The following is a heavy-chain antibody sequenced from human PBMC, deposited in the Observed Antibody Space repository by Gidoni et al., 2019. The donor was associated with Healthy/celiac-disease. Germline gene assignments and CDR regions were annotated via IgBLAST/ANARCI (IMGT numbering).Heavy chain of an antibody. CDR1: GFTFSSYG. J-gene: IGHJ3*02. CDR2: ISYDGSNK. V-gene: IGHV3-30*18. CDR3: AKVLMMFSGPRKEDAFDI. Sequence: QVQLVESGGGVVQPGRSLRLSCAAFGFTFSSYGMHWVRQAPGEGLEWVAVISYDGSNKYYADSVKGRFTISRDNSKNTLYLQMNSLRAEDTAVYYCAKVLMMFSGPRKEDAFDIWGQGTMVTVSS. D-gene: IGHD3-16*01.